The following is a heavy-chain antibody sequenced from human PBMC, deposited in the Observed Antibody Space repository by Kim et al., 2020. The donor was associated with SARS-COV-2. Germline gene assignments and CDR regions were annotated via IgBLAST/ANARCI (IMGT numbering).Heavy chain of an antibody. V-gene: IGHV3-74*01. CDR2: INSDGSST. Sequence: GGSLRLSCAASGFTFSSYWMHWVRQAPGKGLVWVSRINSDGSSTSYADSVKGRFTISRDNAKNTLYLQMNSLRAEDTAVYYCAREDSSSWSPKFDYWGQGTLVTVAS. CDR1: GFTFSSYW. J-gene: IGHJ4*02. D-gene: IGHD6-13*01. CDR3: AREDSSSWSPKFDY.